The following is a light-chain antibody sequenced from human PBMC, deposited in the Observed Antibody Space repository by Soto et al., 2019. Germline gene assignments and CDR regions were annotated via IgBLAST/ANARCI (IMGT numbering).Light chain of an antibody. CDR2: GAS. Sequence: LDTERLNPGERATLGCRASQTVGNNYLAWYQQKSGQAPRLLLYGASRRATGIPDRFSGSGSGTDFTLTFSSLQPEDFAVYYCQQASNLPWTFAHGTKVDIK. CDR1: QTVGNNY. CDR3: QQASNLPWT. J-gene: IGKJ1*01. V-gene: IGKV3D-7*01.